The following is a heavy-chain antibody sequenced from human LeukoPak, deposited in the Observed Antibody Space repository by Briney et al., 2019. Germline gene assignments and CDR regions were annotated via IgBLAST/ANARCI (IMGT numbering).Heavy chain of an antibody. CDR3: AKAFGAADFDS. Sequence: SGGSLRLSCAASGFTFSSYGMHWVRQPPGKGLEWVAFIRYDGSDKYYADSVKGRFTISRDNSKNMVHLQMSSLSIDDTALYYCAKAFGAADFDSWGQGTLVTVSS. J-gene: IGHJ4*02. CDR2: IRYDGSDK. D-gene: IGHD3-10*01. CDR1: GFTFSSYG. V-gene: IGHV3-30*02.